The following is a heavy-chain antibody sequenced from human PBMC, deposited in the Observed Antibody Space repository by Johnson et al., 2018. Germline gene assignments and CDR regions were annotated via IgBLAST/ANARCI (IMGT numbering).Heavy chain of an antibody. CDR2: INSDGSST. CDR3: ARGLPRTIFGVPMSYYYGMDV. J-gene: IGHJ6*02. CDR1: GFTFSSYW. V-gene: IGHV3-74*01. Sequence: VQLQESGGGLVQPGGSXRLSCAASGFTFSSYWMHWVRQAPGKGLVWVSRINSDGSSTSYADSVKGRFTISRDNAKNSLYLQMNSLRAEDTAVYYCARGLPRTIFGVPMSYYYGMDVWGQGTTVTVSS. D-gene: IGHD3-3*01.